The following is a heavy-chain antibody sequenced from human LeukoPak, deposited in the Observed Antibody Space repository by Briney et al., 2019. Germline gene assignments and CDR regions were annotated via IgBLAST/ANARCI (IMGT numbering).Heavy chain of an antibody. CDR2: ISAYNGNT. D-gene: IGHD2-21*02. V-gene: IGHV1-18*01. CDR1: GYTFTSYG. Sequence: GASVKVSCKASGYTFTSYGISWVRQAPGQGLEWMGWISAYNGNTNYAQKLQGRVTMITDTSTSTAYMELRSLRSDDTAVYYCARDYRRGTYCGGDCYFGNFDYWGQGTLVTVSS. CDR3: ARDYRRGTYCGGDCYFGNFDY. J-gene: IGHJ4*02.